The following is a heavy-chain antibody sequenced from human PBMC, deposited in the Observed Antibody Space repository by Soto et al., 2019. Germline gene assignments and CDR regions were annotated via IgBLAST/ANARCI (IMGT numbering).Heavy chain of an antibody. CDR3: ARDVVVVAATQYYYYYMDV. V-gene: IGHV3-21*01. CDR2: ISSSSSYI. J-gene: IGHJ6*03. D-gene: IGHD2-15*01. CDR1: GFTFSSYS. Sequence: EVQLVESGGGLVKPGGSLRLSCAASGFTFSSYSMNWVRQAPGKGLEWVSSISSSSSYIYYADSVKGRFTISRDNADISLYLQMNSLRAEDTAVYYCARDVVVVAATQYYYYYMDVWGKGTTVAVSS.